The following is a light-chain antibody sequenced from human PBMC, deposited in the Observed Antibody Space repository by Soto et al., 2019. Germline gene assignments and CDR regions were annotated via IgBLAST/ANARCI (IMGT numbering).Light chain of an antibody. V-gene: IGLV2-23*02. CDR2: EVN. CDR3: CSYAGSNSLI. Sequence: QSALTQPRSVPGSPGQSVTISCTGTNGDVGSYDLVSWYQRYPGEAPKLIIYEVNKRPSGISNRFSGSKSGNTASLTISGLQAEDEAEYDCCSYAGSNSLIFGGGTKLTVL. J-gene: IGLJ2*01. CDR1: NGDVGSYDL.